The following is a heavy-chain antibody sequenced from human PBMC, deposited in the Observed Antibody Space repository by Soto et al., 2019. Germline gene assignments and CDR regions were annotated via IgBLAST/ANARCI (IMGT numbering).Heavy chain of an antibody. D-gene: IGHD3-22*01. CDR1: GFTFSSYA. CDR2: ISGSGGST. J-gene: IGHJ4*02. Sequence: GGSLRLSCAASGFTFSSYAMSWVRQAPGKGLEWVSAISGSGGSTYYADSLKGRFTISRDNSKNTLYLQMNSLRAEDTAVYYCAKDTYYDRLQYFDYWGQGTLVTVSS. CDR3: AKDTYYDRLQYFDY. V-gene: IGHV3-23*01.